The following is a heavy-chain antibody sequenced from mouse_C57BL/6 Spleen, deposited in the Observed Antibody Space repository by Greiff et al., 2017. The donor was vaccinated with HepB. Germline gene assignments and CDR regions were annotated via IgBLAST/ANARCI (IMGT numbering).Heavy chain of an antibody. CDR3: ARWDYDAYFDV. Sequence: QVQLQQSGPELVKPGASVKISCKASGYAFSSSWMNWVKQRPGKGLEWIGRIYPGDGDTNYNGKFKGKATLTADKSSSTAYMQLSSLTSEDSAVYCCARWDYDAYFDVWGTGTTVTVSS. J-gene: IGHJ1*03. CDR1: GYAFSSSW. D-gene: IGHD2-4*01. V-gene: IGHV1-82*01. CDR2: IYPGDGDT.